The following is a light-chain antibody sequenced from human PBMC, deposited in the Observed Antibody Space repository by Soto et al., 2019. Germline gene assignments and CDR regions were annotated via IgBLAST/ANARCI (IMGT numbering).Light chain of an antibody. CDR3: HQYNNWPRT. CDR1: QSVSSN. CDR2: GAS. Sequence: EIVMTQSPATLSVSPGERATLSCRASQSVSSNLAWYQQKPGQAPRLLIYGASSRATGIPDRFSGSGSGTDFTLTISRLEPEDFAVYFCHQYNNWPRTFGQGTRLEIK. V-gene: IGKV3D-15*01. J-gene: IGKJ5*01.